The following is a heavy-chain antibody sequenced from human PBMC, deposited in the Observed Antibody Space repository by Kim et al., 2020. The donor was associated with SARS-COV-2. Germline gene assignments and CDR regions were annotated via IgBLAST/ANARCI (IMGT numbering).Heavy chain of an antibody. V-gene: IGHV3-30*18. CDR2: ISYDGSNK. CDR1: GFTFSSYG. D-gene: IGHD4-17*01. Sequence: GGSLRLSCAASGFTFSSYGMHWVRQAPGKGLGWVAVISYDGSNKYYADSVKGRFTISRDNSKNTLYLQMNSLRAEDTAVYYCAKDMGYGDYDPHFDYWGQGTLVTVSS. CDR3: AKDMGYGDYDPHFDY. J-gene: IGHJ4*02.